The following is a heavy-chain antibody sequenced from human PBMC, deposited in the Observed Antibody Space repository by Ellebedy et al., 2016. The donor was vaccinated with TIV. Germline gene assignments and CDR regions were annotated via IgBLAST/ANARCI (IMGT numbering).Heavy chain of an antibody. CDR3: VRDLTNPLKGDY. J-gene: IGHJ4*02. D-gene: IGHD2-8*01. CDR2: TNPNNGDT. CDR1: GYIFTGYY. Sequence: AASVKVSCNASGYIFTGYYIHWVRQAPGQGLEWMAWTNPNNGDTAFAQSLRGRVTLTTDTSISTAYMELSTLTSDDTAVYYCVRDLTNPLKGDYWGQGTLVTVSS. V-gene: IGHV1-2*02.